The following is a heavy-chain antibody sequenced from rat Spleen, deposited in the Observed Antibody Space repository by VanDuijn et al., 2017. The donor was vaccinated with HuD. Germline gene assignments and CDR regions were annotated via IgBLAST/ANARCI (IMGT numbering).Heavy chain of an antibody. J-gene: IGHJ4*01. Sequence: EVQLQESGPGLVKPSQSLSLTCSVTGHSISSSYRWNWIRKFPGNRLEWMGYINSAGNTNYNPTLKSRISITRDTSKNQFFLQVNSVIIEDTATYYCARIRDVMDVWGQGASVTVSS. CDR2: INSAGNT. V-gene: IGHV3-3*01. CDR1: GHSISSSYR. D-gene: IGHD1-6*01. CDR3: ARIRDVMDV.